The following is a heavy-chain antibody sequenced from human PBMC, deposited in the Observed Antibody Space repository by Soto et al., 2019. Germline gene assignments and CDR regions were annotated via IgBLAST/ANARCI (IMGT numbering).Heavy chain of an antibody. V-gene: IGHV3-33*01. CDR3: ARDTTVTTTRIFFYYYYGMDV. CDR1: GFTFSSYG. D-gene: IGHD4-4*01. Sequence: GGSLRLSCAASGFTFSSYGMHWVRQAPGKGLEWVAVIWYDGSNKYYADSVKGRFTISRDNSKNTLYLQMNSLRAEDTAVYYCARDTTVTTTRIFFYYYYGMDVWGQGTTVTVSS. J-gene: IGHJ6*02. CDR2: IWYDGSNK.